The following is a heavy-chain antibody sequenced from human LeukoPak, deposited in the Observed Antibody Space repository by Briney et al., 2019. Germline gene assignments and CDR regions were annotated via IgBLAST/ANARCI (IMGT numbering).Heavy chain of an antibody. D-gene: IGHD5-18*01. J-gene: IGHJ5*02. CDR2: IDASDSYT. CDR1: GYSFTNYR. Sequence: GESLMISCKGSGYSFTNYRISWVRHMPGRGLEWMGWIDASDSYTNYSPSFQGHVTISADKSSSTAYLQWSSPKASDTAIYYCARHVLYSYGPQWWFDPWGQGTLVTVSS. V-gene: IGHV5-10-1*01. CDR3: ARHVLYSYGPQWWFDP.